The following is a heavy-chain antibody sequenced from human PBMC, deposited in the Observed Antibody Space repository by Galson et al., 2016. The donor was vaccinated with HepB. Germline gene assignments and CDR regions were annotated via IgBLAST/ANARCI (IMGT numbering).Heavy chain of an antibody. D-gene: IGHD3-10*01. CDR3: AKEDGGSGSYLEY. CDR1: GFIFSSYG. J-gene: IGHJ4*02. V-gene: IGHV3-30*18. Sequence: SLRLSCAASGFIFSSYGMHWVRQAPGKGLEWVSVISKDGRIKNYAESEKGRFTISRDNSKNTLYLQMNTLRVEDTAVYCCAKEDGGSGSYLEYWGQGTLVTVSS. CDR2: ISKDGRIK.